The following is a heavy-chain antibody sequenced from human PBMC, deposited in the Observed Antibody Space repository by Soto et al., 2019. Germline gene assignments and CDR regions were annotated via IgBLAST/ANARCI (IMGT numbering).Heavy chain of an antibody. CDR1: GGSISSYY. V-gene: IGHV4-59*08. CDR3: ARHRAVVPAAIPNWFDP. D-gene: IGHD2-2*02. CDR2: IYYSGST. J-gene: IGHJ5*02. Sequence: SETLSLTCTVSGGSISSYYWSWIRQPPGKGLEWIGYIYYSGSTNYNPSLKSRVTISVDTSKNQFSLKLSSVTAADTAVYYCARHRAVVPAAIPNWFDPWGQGNLVTVSS.